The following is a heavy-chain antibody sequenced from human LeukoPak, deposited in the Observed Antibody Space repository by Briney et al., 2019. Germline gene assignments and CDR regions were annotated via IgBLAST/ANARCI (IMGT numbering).Heavy chain of an antibody. CDR3: RVLFLEWLYPLDYMDV. CDR2: IYYSGST. Sequence: SETLSLTCTVSGGSISSSSYYWGWIRQPPGKGLEWIGSIYYSGSTYYNPSLKSRVTISVDTSKNQFSLKLSSVTAADTAVYYCRVLFLEWLYPLDYMDVWGKGTTVTVSS. D-gene: IGHD3-3*01. J-gene: IGHJ6*03. CDR1: GGSISSSSYY. V-gene: IGHV4-39*07.